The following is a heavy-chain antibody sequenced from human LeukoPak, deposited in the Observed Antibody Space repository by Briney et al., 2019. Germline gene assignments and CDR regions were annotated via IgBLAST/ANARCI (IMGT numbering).Heavy chain of an antibody. CDR3: ARVRCSGGSCYDNWFDP. CDR1: GGSISSSSYY. CDR2: IYTSGST. J-gene: IGHJ5*02. D-gene: IGHD2-15*01. Sequence: SETLSLTCTVSGGSISSSSYYWSWIRQPAGKGLEWIGRIYTSGSTNYNPSLKSRVTISVDTSKNQFSLKLSSVTAADTAVYYCARVRCSGGSCYDNWFDPWGQGTLVTVSS. V-gene: IGHV4-61*02.